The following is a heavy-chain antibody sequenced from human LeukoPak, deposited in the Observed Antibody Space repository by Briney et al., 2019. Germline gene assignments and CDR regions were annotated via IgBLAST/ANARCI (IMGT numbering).Heavy chain of an antibody. CDR3: ASGSSGYDP. CDR2: IYSSGTT. V-gene: IGHV4-4*07. CDR1: GGSISNYC. D-gene: IGHD5-12*01. J-gene: IGHJ5*02. Sequence: KPSETLPLTCTVSGGSISNYCWSWIRQPAGKGLEWIGRIYSSGTTIYNPSLKSRVTMSVDTSKNQFSLKLSSVTAADTAVYFCASGSSGYDPWGQGTLVTVSS.